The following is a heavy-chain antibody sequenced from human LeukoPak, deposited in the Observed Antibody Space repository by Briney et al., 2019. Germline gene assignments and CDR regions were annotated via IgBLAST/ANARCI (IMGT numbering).Heavy chain of an antibody. CDR3: ANWDIVATIIEN. D-gene: IGHD5-12*01. J-gene: IGHJ4*02. Sequence: GGSLRLSCAASGFTFSSYEMNWVRQAPGKGLEWVSYISSSGSTIYYADSVKGRFTISRDNSKNTLYLQMNSLRAEDTAVYYCANWDIVATIIENWGQGTLVTVSS. V-gene: IGHV3-48*03. CDR2: ISSSGSTI. CDR1: GFTFSSYE.